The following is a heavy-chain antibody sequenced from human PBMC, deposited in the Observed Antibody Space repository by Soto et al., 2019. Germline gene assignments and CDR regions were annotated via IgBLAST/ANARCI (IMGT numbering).Heavy chain of an antibody. D-gene: IGHD1-26*01. Sequence: QVQLLQSGPGLVKPSQTLSLTCAISGDSVSAYNSAWNWIRQSPSRGLEWLGRTYYRSKWLNDYAVSAKSRLNLSPDTTKNQFSLQLNSVDPEVTAVYYCARSRENPRDGMDVWGPGTTVTVSS. CDR2: TYYRSKWLN. CDR1: GDSVSAYNSA. V-gene: IGHV6-1*01. J-gene: IGHJ6*02. CDR3: ARSRENPRDGMDV.